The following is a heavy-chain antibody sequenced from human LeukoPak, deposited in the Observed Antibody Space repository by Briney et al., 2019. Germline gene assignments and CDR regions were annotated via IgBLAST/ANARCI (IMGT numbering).Heavy chain of an antibody. J-gene: IGHJ4*02. CDR1: GGSISTYY. CDR3: ARGGDDRSGYYFDY. Sequence: KPSETLSLTCTVSGGSISTYYWSWIRQPAGKGLEWIGQIYTTGSTNYNPSLRSRVTMSVDTSKNQFSLKLSSVTAADTAVYYSARGGDDRSGYYFDYWGQGTLVTVSS. D-gene: IGHD3-22*01. V-gene: IGHV4-4*07. CDR2: IYTTGST.